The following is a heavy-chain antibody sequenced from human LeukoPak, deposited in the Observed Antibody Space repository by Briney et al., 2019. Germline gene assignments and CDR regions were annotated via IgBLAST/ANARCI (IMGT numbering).Heavy chain of an antibody. J-gene: IGHJ4*02. D-gene: IGHD2-21*02. CDR2: LYYSGSI. Sequence: SETVSLTCTVSGGSVSNYHWRWMRQPPGKGLVWIGYLYYSGSINYNPSLRSRVTISADTSKNQFSLELSSVPAAHTAVYYCARGGAYCGGDGYVCRRLGYFDYWGQGTLVTVSS. V-gene: IGHV4-59*02. CDR3: ARGGAYCGGDGYVCRRLGYFDY. CDR1: GGSVSNYH.